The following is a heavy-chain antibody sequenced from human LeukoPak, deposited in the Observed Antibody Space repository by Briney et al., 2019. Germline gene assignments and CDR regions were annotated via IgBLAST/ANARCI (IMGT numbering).Heavy chain of an antibody. V-gene: IGHV3-30*04. CDR1: GFTFSSYA. CDR2: ISYDGSNK. CDR3: ARDLSHSGYDPTDSWFDP. Sequence: GGSLRLSCAASGFTFSSYAMHWVRQAPGKGLEWVAVISYDGSNKYYADSVKGRFTISRDNSKNTLYLQMNSLRAEDTAVYYCARDLSHSGYDPTDSWFDPWGQGTLVTVSS. J-gene: IGHJ5*02. D-gene: IGHD5-12*01.